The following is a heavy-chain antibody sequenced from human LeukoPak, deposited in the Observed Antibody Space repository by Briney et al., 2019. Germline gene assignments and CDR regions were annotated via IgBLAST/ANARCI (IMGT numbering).Heavy chain of an antibody. D-gene: IGHD2-2*01. CDR1: GFTLSNYD. V-gene: IGHV3-21*01. CDR2: ISTRSRYI. CDR3: ARADCSSSTCYLRRSWFDP. Sequence: GGSLRPSCAASGFTLSNYDMNWVRQAPGEGLEGVSSISTRSRYIYYKDSVRGRFTISRDDAKNSLYLEMNSLRAEDTAVYYCARADCSSSTCYLRRSWFDPWGQGTLVTVSS. J-gene: IGHJ5*02.